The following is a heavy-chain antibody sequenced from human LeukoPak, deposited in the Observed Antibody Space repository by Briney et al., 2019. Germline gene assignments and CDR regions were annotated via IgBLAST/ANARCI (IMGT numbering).Heavy chain of an antibody. J-gene: IGHJ4*02. V-gene: IGHV3-7*01. CDR1: GFTFSTYW. CDR2: INEDGSDE. Sequence: AETLTLTCAASGFTFSTYWMTWVRQAPGKGLEWVANINEDGSDEYYLDSVKGRFTISRDNAKNSLYLQMNSLTGEDTAVYYCARDGHNWNLFEYWGQGTLVTVSS. CDR3: ARDGHNWNLFEY. D-gene: IGHD1-1*01.